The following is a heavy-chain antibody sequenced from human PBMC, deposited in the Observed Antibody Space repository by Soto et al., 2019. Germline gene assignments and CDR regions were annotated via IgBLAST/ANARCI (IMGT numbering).Heavy chain of an antibody. V-gene: IGHV1-18*04. Sequence: QVQLVQSGAEVKKPGASVKVSCKASGYTFSNYGITWVRQAPGQGLEWMGWISAYNGNTNFGQKFQDRVTMTRDTSTRTAYMELRSLRSDDTAVYYCSKDQLGSTMNDFWGQGTLVTVSS. D-gene: IGHD3-22*01. CDR1: GYTFSNYG. CDR3: SKDQLGSTMNDF. J-gene: IGHJ4*02. CDR2: ISAYNGNT.